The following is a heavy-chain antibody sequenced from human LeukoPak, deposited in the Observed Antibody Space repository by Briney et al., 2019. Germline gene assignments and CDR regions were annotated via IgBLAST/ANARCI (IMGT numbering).Heavy chain of an antibody. Sequence: GGSLRLSCAASGFTFSTYAIHWVRQAPGKGLEWVAVIWFDGSEQYYADSVKGRFIISRDNSKSTSNLQLNSLRAEDTAVYYLAREGDSRWGELSPWGQGTLVTVSS. J-gene: IGHJ1*01. CDR2: IWFDGSEQ. CDR3: AREGDSRWGELSP. CDR1: GFTFSTYA. V-gene: IGHV3-33*01. D-gene: IGHD3-16*02.